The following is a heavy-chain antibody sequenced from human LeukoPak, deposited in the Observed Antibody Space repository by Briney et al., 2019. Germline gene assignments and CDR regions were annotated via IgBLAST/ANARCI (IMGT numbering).Heavy chain of an antibody. Sequence: GGPLRLSCAASGFTFSSYDMHWVRQGTGKGLEWVSAIGTAGDTYYPGSVKGRFTTSRENAKNSLYLQMNSLRVGDTAVYYCARGRGWGTFDIWGQGTMVTVSS. J-gene: IGHJ3*02. CDR2: IGTAGDT. V-gene: IGHV3-13*04. CDR3: ARGRGWGTFDI. CDR1: GFTFSSYD. D-gene: IGHD3-10*01.